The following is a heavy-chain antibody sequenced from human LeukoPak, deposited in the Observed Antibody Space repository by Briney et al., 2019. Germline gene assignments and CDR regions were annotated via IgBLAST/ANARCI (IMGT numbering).Heavy chain of an antibody. D-gene: IGHD4-23*01. CDR1: GFTFSSYW. CDR2: IKQDGSEK. V-gene: IGHV3-7*01. Sequence: GGSLRLSCAASGFTFSSYWMSWVRQAPGKGLEWVANIKQDGSEKYYVDSVKGRFTISRDNAKNSLYLQMNGLRAEDTAVYYCAKLGGSSPFDYWGQGTLVTVSS. CDR3: AKLGGSSPFDY. J-gene: IGHJ4*02.